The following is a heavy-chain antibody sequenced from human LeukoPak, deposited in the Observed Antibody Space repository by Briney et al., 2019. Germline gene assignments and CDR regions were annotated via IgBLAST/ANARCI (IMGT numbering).Heavy chain of an antibody. CDR3: ARGKGAAAGYIRYFDL. CDR1: GGSIRSYY. J-gene: IGHJ2*01. D-gene: IGHD6-13*01. Sequence: SETLSLTCIVSGGSIRSYYWSWIRQPPGKGLEWIGYIYYSGSTNYNPSLKSRVTISVDTSKNQFSLKLSSVTAADTAVYYCARGKGAAAGYIRYFDLWGRGTLVTVSS. V-gene: IGHV4-59*01. CDR2: IYYSGST.